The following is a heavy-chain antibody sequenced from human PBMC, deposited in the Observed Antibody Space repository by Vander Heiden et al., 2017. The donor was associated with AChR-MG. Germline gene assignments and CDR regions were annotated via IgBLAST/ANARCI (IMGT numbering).Heavy chain of an antibody. CDR2: IIPIFGTA. CDR3: ARAALIAAAGTLDY. D-gene: IGHD6-13*01. V-gene: IGHV1-69*01. CDR1: GGTFSSYA. Sequence: QVQLVQSGAEVKKPGSSVKVSCKASGGTFSSYAISWVRQAPGQGLEWMGGIIPIFGTANYAQKFQGRVTITADESTSTAYMELSSQRSEDTAVYYCARAALIAAAGTLDYWGQGTLVTVSS. J-gene: IGHJ4*02.